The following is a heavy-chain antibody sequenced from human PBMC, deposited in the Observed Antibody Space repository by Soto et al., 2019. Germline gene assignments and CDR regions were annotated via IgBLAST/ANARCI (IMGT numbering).Heavy chain of an antibody. Sequence: QLQLQESGPGLVKPSETLSLTCTVSGGSISSSSYYWGWIRQPPGKGLEWIGSIYYSGSTYYNPSPKSRVTISVDTSKNQFSLKLSSVTAADTAVYYCARHVTVTSITNRPLYYYGMDVWGQGTTVTVSS. CDR1: GGSISSSSYY. J-gene: IGHJ6*02. CDR2: IYYSGST. D-gene: IGHD4-4*01. V-gene: IGHV4-39*01. CDR3: ARHVTVTSITNRPLYYYGMDV.